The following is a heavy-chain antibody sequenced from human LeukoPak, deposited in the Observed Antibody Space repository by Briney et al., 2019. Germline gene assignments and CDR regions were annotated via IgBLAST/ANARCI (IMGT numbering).Heavy chain of an antibody. J-gene: IGHJ4*02. D-gene: IGHD6-13*01. CDR3: ASSSSSWWGREYYFDY. CDR1: GGSIGSSSYY. Sequence: PSETLSLTCTVSGGSIGSSSYYWGWIRQPPGKGLEWIGSIYYSGSTYYNPSLKSRVTISVDTSKNQFSLKLSSVTAADTAVYYCASSSSSWWGREYYFDYWGQGTLVTVSS. V-gene: IGHV4-39*01. CDR2: IYYSGST.